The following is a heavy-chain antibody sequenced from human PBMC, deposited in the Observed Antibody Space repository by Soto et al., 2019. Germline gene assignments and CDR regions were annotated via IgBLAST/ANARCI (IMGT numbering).Heavy chain of an antibody. D-gene: IGHD2-21*01. Sequence: TGGSLRLSCAASGFTFSSYGIHWVRQAPGKGLEWVAVISYDGSNKYYADSVKGRFTISRDNSKNTLYLQMNSLRAEDTAVYYCASHRSVAYGDYWGQGTLVTVSS. J-gene: IGHJ4*02. CDR2: ISYDGSNK. CDR1: GFTFSSYG. CDR3: ASHRSVAYGDY. V-gene: IGHV3-30*03.